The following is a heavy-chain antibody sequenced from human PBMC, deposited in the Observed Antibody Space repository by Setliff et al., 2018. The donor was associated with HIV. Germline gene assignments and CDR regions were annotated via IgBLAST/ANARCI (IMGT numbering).Heavy chain of an antibody. CDR1: GVSISKNRNW. D-gene: IGHD4-17*01. CDR2: IYTSGST. CDR3: AREGDYADFDY. J-gene: IGHJ4*02. Sequence: SETLSLTCDVSGVSISKNRNWWSWVRQPAGKGLEWIGHIYTSGSTNYNPSLKSRVTISVDTSKNQFSLKLRSVTASDTAVYYCAREGDYADFDYWGQGTLVTVSS. V-gene: IGHV4-61*09.